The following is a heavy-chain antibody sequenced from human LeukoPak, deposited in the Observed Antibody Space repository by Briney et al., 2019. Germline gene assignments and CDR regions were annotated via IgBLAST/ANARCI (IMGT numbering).Heavy chain of an antibody. Sequence: PGGSLRLSCAASGFTFSSYAMSGVRQAPGKGLEWVSAISGSGGSTYYADSVKGRFTISRDNSKNTLYLQMTSLRAEDTAVYYCAKSVYSRGAFDIWGQGTMVTVSS. CDR2: ISGSGGST. J-gene: IGHJ3*02. D-gene: IGHD5-18*01. V-gene: IGHV3-23*01. CDR3: AKSVYSRGAFDI. CDR1: GFTFSSYA.